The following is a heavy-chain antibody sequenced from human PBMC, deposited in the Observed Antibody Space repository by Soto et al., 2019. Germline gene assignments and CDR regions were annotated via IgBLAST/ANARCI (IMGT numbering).Heavy chain of an antibody. Sequence: TGGSLRLSCGASGFTFSIYWMHRVRQAPGKGLVWVSRITADGSSTTYADFAKGRFTISRDNAKNTLYLQMNSLRAEDTAVYYCVRVRGTLTTSYWFDPWGQGTLVTVSS. CDR3: VRVRGTLTTSYWFDP. CDR1: GFTFSIYW. V-gene: IGHV3-74*03. D-gene: IGHD4-4*01. J-gene: IGHJ5*02. CDR2: ITADGSST.